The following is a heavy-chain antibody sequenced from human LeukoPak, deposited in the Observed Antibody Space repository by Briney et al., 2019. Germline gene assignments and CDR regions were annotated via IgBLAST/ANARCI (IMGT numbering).Heavy chain of an antibody. V-gene: IGHV4-59*01. CDR1: GGSIRNYY. CDR2: VYYRGNT. J-gene: IGHJ4*02. CDR3: ARDEARVLDY. Sequence: SSETLSLTCTVSGGSIRNYYWSWIRQPPGKGLEWIGYVYYRGNTDYNPSLESRVTISVDTSKNQFSLKLSSVTAADTAVYYCARDEARVLDYWGQGTLVTVSS.